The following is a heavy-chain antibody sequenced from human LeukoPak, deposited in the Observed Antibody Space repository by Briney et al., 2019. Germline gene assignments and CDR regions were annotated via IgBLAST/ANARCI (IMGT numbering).Heavy chain of an antibody. V-gene: IGHV1-8*03. CDR3: ARVGDTYYYDSSGYPDY. CDR1: GYTFTSYD. CDR2: MNPNSGNT. Sequence: ASVKVSCKASGYTFTSYDINWVRQATGQGLEWMGWMNPNSGNTGYAQKFQGRVTITRNTSISTAYMELSSLRSEDTAVYYCARVGDTYYYDSSGYPDYWGQGTLVTVSS. J-gene: IGHJ4*02. D-gene: IGHD3-22*01.